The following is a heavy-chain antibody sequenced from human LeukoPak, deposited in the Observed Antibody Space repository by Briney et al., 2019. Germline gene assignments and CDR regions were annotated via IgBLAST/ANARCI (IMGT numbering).Heavy chain of an antibody. V-gene: IGHV4-39*01. CDR3: ARHYVVIPAGRRDYYHYGMDV. D-gene: IGHD2-2*01. CDR2: MYYSGST. Sequence: SETLSLTCTVSGGSISSSSYYWGWIRQPPGKGLEWIGSMYYSGSTYYNPSLKSRVTISVDTSKNQFSLKLSSVTAADTAVYYCARHYVVIPAGRRDYYHYGMDVWGLGTTVTVSS. J-gene: IGHJ6*02. CDR1: GGSISSSSYY.